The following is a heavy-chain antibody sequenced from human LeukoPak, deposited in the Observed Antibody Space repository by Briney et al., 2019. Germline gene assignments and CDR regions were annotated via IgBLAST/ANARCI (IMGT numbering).Heavy chain of an antibody. CDR1: GYSFTSYW. D-gene: IGHD2-21*02. CDR2: IYPGDSDT. J-gene: IGHJ4*02. CDR3: VRTPYCGGDCYPIFDY. V-gene: IGHV5-51*01. Sequence: GESLKISCKGSGYSFTSYWIGWVRQMPGKGLEWMGIIYPGDSDTRYSPSFQGQVTISADKSISTAYLQWSSPKASDTAMYYCVRTPYCGGDCYPIFDYWGQGTLVTVSS.